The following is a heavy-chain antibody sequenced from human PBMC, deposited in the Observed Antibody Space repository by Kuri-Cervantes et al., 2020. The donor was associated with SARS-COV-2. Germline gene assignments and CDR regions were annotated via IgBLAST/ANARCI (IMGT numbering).Heavy chain of an antibody. Sequence: GESLKLYCAASGFTFDDYAMHWIRQAPGKGLEWVSLISWDGGSTYYADSVKGRFTIARDNAKNSLYLQMNSLRAEDTAVYYCARLATGYSYGYGYYYHYGIDVWGQGTKVTVSS. CDR2: ISWDGGST. CDR3: ARLATGYSYGYGYYYHYGIDV. D-gene: IGHD5-18*01. CDR1: GFTFDDYA. V-gene: IGHV3-43D*04. J-gene: IGHJ6*02.